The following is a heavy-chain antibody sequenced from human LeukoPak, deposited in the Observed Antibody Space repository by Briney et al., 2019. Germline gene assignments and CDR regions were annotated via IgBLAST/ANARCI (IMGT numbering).Heavy chain of an antibody. Sequence: GASVKVSCKASGYTFTSYDINWVRQATGQGLEWMGWMNPNSGNTGYAQKFQGRVTITRNTSISTAYMELSSLRSEDTAVYYCARGRHIVVVTAPPTYYYYMDVWGKGTTVTVSS. D-gene: IGHD2-21*02. CDR2: MNPNSGNT. V-gene: IGHV1-8*03. CDR3: ARGRHIVVVTAPPTYYYYMDV. CDR1: GYTFTSYD. J-gene: IGHJ6*03.